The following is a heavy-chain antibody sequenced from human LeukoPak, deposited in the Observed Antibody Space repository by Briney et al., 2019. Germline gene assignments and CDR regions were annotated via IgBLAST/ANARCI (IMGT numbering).Heavy chain of an antibody. J-gene: IGHJ5*02. D-gene: IGHD6-13*01. V-gene: IGHV4-59*01. Sequence: SETLSLTCTVSGGSINSYYWSWIRQPPGKGLEWIGYIYYSGSTNYNPSLKSRVTISVDTSKNQFSLKLSSVTAADTAVYYCARVYSSSWDWFDPWGQGTLVTVSS. CDR1: GGSINSYY. CDR2: IYYSGST. CDR3: ARVYSSSWDWFDP.